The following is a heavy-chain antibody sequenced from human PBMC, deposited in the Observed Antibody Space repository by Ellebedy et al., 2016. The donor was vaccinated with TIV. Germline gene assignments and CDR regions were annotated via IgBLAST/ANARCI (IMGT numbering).Heavy chain of an antibody. D-gene: IGHD2-2*01. CDR1: GFTFSSYS. Sequence: GGSLRLXXAASGFTFSSYSMNWVRQAPGKGLEWVSYISSSSTIYYADSVKGRFTISRDNAKNSLYLQMNSLRAEDTAVYYCARRGTDIVVVPAAMRNYYYGMDVWGQGTTVTVSS. V-gene: IGHV3-48*04. J-gene: IGHJ6*02. CDR3: ARRGTDIVVVPAAMRNYYYGMDV. CDR2: ISSSSTI.